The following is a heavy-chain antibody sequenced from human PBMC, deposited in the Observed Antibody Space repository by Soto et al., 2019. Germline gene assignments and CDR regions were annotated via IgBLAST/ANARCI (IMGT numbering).Heavy chain of an antibody. Sequence: ASVKVSCKASGYTFTSYDINWVRQATGQGLEWMGWMNPNSGNTGYAQKFQGRVTMTRNTSISTAYMELSSLRSEDTAVYYCARERDPPSYYDFWSGSTRVDVPRKYYYYYYMDVWGKGTTVTVSS. CDR2: MNPNSGNT. D-gene: IGHD3-3*01. CDR3: ARERDPPSYYDFWSGSTRVDVPRKYYYYYYMDV. CDR1: GYTFTSYD. V-gene: IGHV1-8*01. J-gene: IGHJ6*03.